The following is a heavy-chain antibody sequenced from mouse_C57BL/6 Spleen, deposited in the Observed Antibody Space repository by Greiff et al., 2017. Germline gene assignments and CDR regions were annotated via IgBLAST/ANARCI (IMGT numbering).Heavy chain of an antibody. CDR2: IDPSDSYT. CDR1: GYTFTSYW. V-gene: IGHV1-59*01. J-gene: IGHJ2*01. CDR3: ARMVGSSYDYFDY. D-gene: IGHD1-1*01. Sequence: QVQLQQPGAELVRPGTSVKLSCKASGYTFTSYWMHWVKQRPGQGLEWIGVIDPSDSYTKYNQKFKGKATLTVDTSSSTAYMQLSSRTSEDSAVYYCARMVGSSYDYFDYWGQGTTLTVSS.